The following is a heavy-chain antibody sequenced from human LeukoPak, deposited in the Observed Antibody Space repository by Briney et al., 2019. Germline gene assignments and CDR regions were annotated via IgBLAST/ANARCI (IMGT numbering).Heavy chain of an antibody. CDR3: ARVYRFTAFDY. CDR2: ISANNGDT. J-gene: IGHJ4*02. D-gene: IGHD1-26*01. Sequence: ASVKVSCKASGYTFTSYGIAWVRQAPGQGLQWMGWISANNGDTSYSQKLQGRVTMTTDTSTNTAYMELRSLTSDDTAVYYCARVYRFTAFDYWGQGTLVTVSS. CDR1: GYTFTSYG. V-gene: IGHV1-18*01.